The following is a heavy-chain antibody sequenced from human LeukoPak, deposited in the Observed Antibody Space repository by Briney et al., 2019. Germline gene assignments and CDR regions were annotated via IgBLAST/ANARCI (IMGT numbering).Heavy chain of an antibody. J-gene: IGHJ5*02. D-gene: IGHD2-21*01. CDR2: IYHSGST. Sequence: SETLSLTCTVSGGSISSGGYSWSWIRQPPGKGLEWIGSIYHSGSTYYNPSLKSRVTISVDTSKNQFSLKLSSVTAADTAVYYCARAVVAGINWFDPWGQGTLVTVSS. CDR3: ARAVVAGINWFDP. V-gene: IGHV4-39*07. CDR1: GGSISSGGYS.